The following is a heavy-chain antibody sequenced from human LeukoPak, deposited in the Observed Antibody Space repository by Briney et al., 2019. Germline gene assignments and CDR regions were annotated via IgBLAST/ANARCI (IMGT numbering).Heavy chain of an antibody. CDR2: ISGSGDNT. J-gene: IGHJ4*02. V-gene: IGHV3-23*01. D-gene: IGHD3-10*01. Sequence: GGSLRLSCAASGFTFSSYWMNWVRQAPGKGLEWVSTISGSGDNTYYADSVKGRFTISRDNSKNTLYLQMNSLRAEDTAVYYCARVTYGSGTYGAFDYWGQGTLVTVSS. CDR3: ARVTYGSGTYGAFDY. CDR1: GFTFSSYW.